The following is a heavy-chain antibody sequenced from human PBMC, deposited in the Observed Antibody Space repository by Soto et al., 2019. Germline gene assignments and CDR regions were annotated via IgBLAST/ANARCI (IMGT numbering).Heavy chain of an antibody. Sequence: SETLSLTCAVYGGSFSGYYWSWIRQPPGKGLEWIGEINHSGSTNYNPSLKSRVTISVDTSKNQFSLKLSSVTAADTAVYYCARVQRVFGVVISFDYYYYYMDVWGKGTTVTVSS. CDR3: ARVQRVFGVVISFDYYYYYMDV. CDR2: INHSGST. J-gene: IGHJ6*03. V-gene: IGHV4-34*01. D-gene: IGHD3-3*01. CDR1: GGSFSGYY.